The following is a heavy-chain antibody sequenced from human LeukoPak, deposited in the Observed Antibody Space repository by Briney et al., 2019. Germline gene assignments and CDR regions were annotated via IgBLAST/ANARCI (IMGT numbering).Heavy chain of an antibody. D-gene: IGHD5-18*01. CDR3: ARDQQSGVDTAVATYPYDAFDI. CDR2: IFSGGST. V-gene: IGHV3-66*01. CDR1: GFTVSSNY. J-gene: IGHJ3*02. Sequence: PGGSLRLSCAAPGFTVSSNYMSWVRQAPGKGLGWVSVIFSGGSTYYADSVKGRFTISRDNSKNTLYLQMNSLRAEDTAVYYCARDQQSGVDTAVATYPYDAFDIWGQGTMVTVSS.